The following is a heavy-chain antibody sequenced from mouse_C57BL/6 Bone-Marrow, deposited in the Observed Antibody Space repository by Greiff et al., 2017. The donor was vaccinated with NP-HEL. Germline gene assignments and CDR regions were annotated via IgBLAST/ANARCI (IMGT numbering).Heavy chain of an antibody. V-gene: IGHV1-59*01. CDR2: IDPSDSYT. CDR3: ASPHYYGY. CDR1: GYTFTSYW. D-gene: IGHD1-2*01. J-gene: IGHJ2*01. Sequence: QVQLQQPGAELVRPGTSVKLSCKASGYTFTSYWMHWVKQRPGQGLEWIGVIDPSDSYTNYNQKFKGKATLTVDTSSSTAYMQLSSLTSEDSAVYYCASPHYYGYWGQGTTLTVSS.